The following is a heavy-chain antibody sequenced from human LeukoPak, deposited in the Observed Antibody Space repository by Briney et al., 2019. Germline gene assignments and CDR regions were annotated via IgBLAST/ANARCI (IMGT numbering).Heavy chain of an antibody. CDR2: MYSSGST. CDR1: GGSITNFY. V-gene: IGHV4-59*12. CDR3: ARLRSPGDFDY. J-gene: IGHJ4*02. Sequence: PSETLSLTCTVSGGSITNFYWTWIRQPPGKGLEWIGYMYSSGSTYYNPSLKSRVTISVDTSKNQFSLRLSSVTAADTAMYYCARLRSPGDFDYWGQGTLVTVSS. D-gene: IGHD1-26*01.